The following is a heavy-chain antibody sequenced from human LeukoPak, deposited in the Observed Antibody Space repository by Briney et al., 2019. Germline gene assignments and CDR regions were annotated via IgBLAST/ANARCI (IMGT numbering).Heavy chain of an antibody. D-gene: IGHD6-19*01. J-gene: IGHJ4*02. CDR3: ARTLSYTSGWVY. CDR2: IYSGDSGVST. Sequence: PGGSLRLSCAASGFSVSNTYMSWVRQAPGKGLEWVSVIYSGDSGVSTYYADSVKGRFTISRHNSKNTLYLQMNSLRAEDTAVYFCARTLSYTSGWVYWGQGTLVTVSS. V-gene: IGHV3-53*01. CDR1: GFSVSNTY.